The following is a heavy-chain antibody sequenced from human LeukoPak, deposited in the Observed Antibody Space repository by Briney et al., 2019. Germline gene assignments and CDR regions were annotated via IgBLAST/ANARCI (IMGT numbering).Heavy chain of an antibody. D-gene: IGHD3-3*01. J-gene: IGHJ4*02. V-gene: IGHV3-66*02. CDR3: ARAPGEWLFYFDY. CDR1: GFTVSSNY. Sequence: PGGSLRLSCAASGFTVSSNYMSWVRQAPGKGLEWVSVIYSGGSTYYADSVKGRFTISRDNSKNTLYLQMNSLRAEDTAVYYCARAPGEWLFYFDYWGQGTLVTVSS. CDR2: IYSGGST.